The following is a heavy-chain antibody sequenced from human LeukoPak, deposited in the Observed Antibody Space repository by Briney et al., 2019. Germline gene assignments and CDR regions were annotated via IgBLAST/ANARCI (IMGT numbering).Heavy chain of an antibody. CDR2: IYYSGST. J-gene: IGHJ5*02. CDR1: GGSISSYY. CDR3: ARALIRPNWFDP. V-gene: IGHV4-59*01. Sequence: PSETLSLTCTVSGGSISSYYWSWIRQPPGKGLEWIGYIYYSGSTNYNPSLKSRVTISVDTSKNQFSLKLSSVTAADTAVYYCARALIRPNWFDPWGQGTLVTVSS.